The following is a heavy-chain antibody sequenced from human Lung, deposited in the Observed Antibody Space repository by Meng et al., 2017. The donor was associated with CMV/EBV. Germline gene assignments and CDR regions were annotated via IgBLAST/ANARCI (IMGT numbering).Heavy chain of an antibody. CDR2: ISATGDTI. Sequence: GGSLRLSCAGSGFTFRSYGMSWVRQAPGRGLEWISYISATGDTIHYADSVKGRFTVSRDNTKGSVYLRMNSLGAEDTTVYYCARDRDTHYCYSDSCYGLAYWGQGTLVTVSS. D-gene: IGHD2/OR15-2a*01. J-gene: IGHJ4*02. CDR1: GFTFRSYG. CDR3: ARDRDTHYCYSDSCYGLAY. V-gene: IGHV3-48*04.